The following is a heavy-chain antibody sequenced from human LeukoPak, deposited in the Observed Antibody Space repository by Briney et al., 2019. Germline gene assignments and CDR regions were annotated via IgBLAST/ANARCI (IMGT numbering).Heavy chain of an antibody. V-gene: IGHV1-18*01. CDR3: ARDRRYSSSWYPARDAFDI. J-gene: IGHJ3*02. CDR2: ISAYNGNT. D-gene: IGHD6-13*01. CDR1: GYTFTSYG. Sequence: ASVKVSCKASGYTFTSYGISWMRQAPGQGLEWMGWISAYNGNTNYAQKLQGRVTMTTDTSTSTAYMELRSLRSDDTAVYYCARDRRYSSSWYPARDAFDIWGQGTMVTVSS.